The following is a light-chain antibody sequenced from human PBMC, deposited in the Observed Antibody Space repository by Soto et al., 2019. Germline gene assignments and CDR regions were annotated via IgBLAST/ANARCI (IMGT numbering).Light chain of an antibody. Sequence: EIVLTQSPATLSLSPGERATLPCRASQSVSSYLAWYQQKPGQAPRLLIYDAPNRATGIPARFSGSGSGTDFTLTISSLEPEDFAVYYCQQRSNWPITFGQGTRLEIK. J-gene: IGKJ5*01. CDR2: DAP. CDR3: QQRSNWPIT. CDR1: QSVSSY. V-gene: IGKV3-11*01.